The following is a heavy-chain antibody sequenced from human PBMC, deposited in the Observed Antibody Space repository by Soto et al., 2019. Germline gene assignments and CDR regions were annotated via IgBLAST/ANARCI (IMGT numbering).Heavy chain of an antibody. Sequence: GGSLRLSCAASGFTFTNFAMNWVRQAPGKGLEWVSVISGTGDTTYNADSVKGRFTISRDNSTNTAFLQMNSLRAEDTALYYCAKGYCSSTSCSFDYWGQGTLVTVSS. CDR2: ISGTGDTT. CDR3: AKGYCSSTSCSFDY. CDR1: GFTFTNFA. V-gene: IGHV3-23*01. D-gene: IGHD2-2*01. J-gene: IGHJ4*02.